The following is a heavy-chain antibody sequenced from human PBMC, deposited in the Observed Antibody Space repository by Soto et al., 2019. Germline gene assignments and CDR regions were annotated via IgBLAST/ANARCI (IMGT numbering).Heavy chain of an antibody. CDR1: GFKISSSS. V-gene: IGHV3-48*01. D-gene: IGHD3-10*01. Sequence: EVQLVESGGGLVQPGGSLRLSCAAFGFKISSSSMNWVRQAPGRGLEWVAYISDSGSNTLYADSVKGRFTVSRDTAKNSLYLQMNSLRAEDTAVYYCARDTMVISLYYYYGMDVWGQGTTVTVSS. J-gene: IGHJ6*02. CDR2: ISDSGSNT. CDR3: ARDTMVISLYYYYGMDV.